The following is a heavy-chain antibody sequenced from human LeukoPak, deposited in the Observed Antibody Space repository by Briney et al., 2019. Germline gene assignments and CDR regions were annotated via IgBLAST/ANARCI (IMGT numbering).Heavy chain of an antibody. Sequence: PSETLSLTCTVSGGSISSYYWSWIRQPPGKGLEWIGYIYYSGSTNYNPSLKSRVTISVDTSKNRFSLKLSSVTAADTAVYYCARDTGCYDSSGYVNWFDPWGQGTLVTVSS. D-gene: IGHD3-22*01. CDR1: GGSISSYY. J-gene: IGHJ5*02. CDR3: ARDTGCYDSSGYVNWFDP. V-gene: IGHV4-59*12. CDR2: IYYSGST.